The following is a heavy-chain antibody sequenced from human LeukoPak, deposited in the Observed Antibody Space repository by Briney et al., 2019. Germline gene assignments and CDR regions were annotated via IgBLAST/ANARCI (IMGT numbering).Heavy chain of an antibody. J-gene: IGHJ4*02. CDR3: AKLPYDFWSGYYPSKMIDY. V-gene: IGHV3-30*02. D-gene: IGHD3-3*01. CDR1: GFTFSSYG. Sequence: GGSLRLSCAASGFTFSSYGMHWVRQAPGKGLEWVAFIRYDGSNKYYADSVKGRFTISRDNSKNTLYLQMNSLRAEDTAVYYCAKLPYDFWSGYYPSKMIDYWGQGTLVTVSS. CDR2: IRYDGSNK.